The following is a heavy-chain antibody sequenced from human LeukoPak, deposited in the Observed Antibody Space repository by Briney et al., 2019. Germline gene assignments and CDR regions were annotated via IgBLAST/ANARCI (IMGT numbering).Heavy chain of an antibody. D-gene: IGHD2-2*01. CDR1: GGSISSYY. Sequence: SETLFLTCTVSGGSISSYYWSWIRQPAGKGLEWIGRIYTSGSTNYNPSLKSRVTMSVDTSKNQFSLKLSSVTAADTAVYYCARRYCSSTSCWWDWFDPWGQGTLVTVSS. V-gene: IGHV4-4*07. J-gene: IGHJ5*02. CDR3: ARRYCSSTSCWWDWFDP. CDR2: IYTSGST.